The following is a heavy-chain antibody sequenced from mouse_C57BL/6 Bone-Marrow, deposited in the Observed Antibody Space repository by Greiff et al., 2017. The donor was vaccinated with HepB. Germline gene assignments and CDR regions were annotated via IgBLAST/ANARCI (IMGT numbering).Heavy chain of an antibody. D-gene: IGHD1-1*01. CDR3: ARSGSSPPYWYFDV. Sequence: EVKLVESEGGLVQPGSSMKLSCTASGFSFSDYYMAWVRQVPEKGLEWVANINYDGSSTYYLDSLKSRFIISRDNAKNILYLQMSSLKSEDTATYYCARSGSSPPYWYFDVWGTGTTVTVSS. J-gene: IGHJ1*03. V-gene: IGHV5-16*01. CDR1: GFSFSDYY. CDR2: INYDGSST.